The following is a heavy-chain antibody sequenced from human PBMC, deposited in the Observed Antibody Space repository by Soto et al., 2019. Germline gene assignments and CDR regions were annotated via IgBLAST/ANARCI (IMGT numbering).Heavy chain of an antibody. D-gene: IGHD6-19*01. Sequence: QVQLVESGGGVVQPGRSLRLSCAASGFTFSSYGMHWVRQAPGKGLEWVAVISYDGSNKYYADSVKGRFTISRDNSKNARYLQMNSLRAEDTAVYYCAKDRDSGWYAGYWGQGTLVTVSS. CDR3: AKDRDSGWYAGY. CDR1: GFTFSSYG. J-gene: IGHJ4*02. V-gene: IGHV3-30*18. CDR2: ISYDGSNK.